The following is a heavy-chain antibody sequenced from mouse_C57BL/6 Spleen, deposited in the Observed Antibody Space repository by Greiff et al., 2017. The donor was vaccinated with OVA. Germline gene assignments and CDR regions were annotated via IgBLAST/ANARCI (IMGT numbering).Heavy chain of an antibody. J-gene: IGHJ1*03. CDR1: GYTFTSYG. CDR2: IYPRSGNT. V-gene: IGHV1-81*01. D-gene: IGHD4-1*01. CDR3: ARPNWDQRYFDV. Sequence: VHLVESGAELARPGASVKLSCKASGYTFTSYGISWVKQRTGQGLEWIGEIYPRSGNTYYNEKFKGKATLTADKSSSTAYMELRSLTSEDSAVYFCARPNWDQRYFDVWGTGTTVTVSS.